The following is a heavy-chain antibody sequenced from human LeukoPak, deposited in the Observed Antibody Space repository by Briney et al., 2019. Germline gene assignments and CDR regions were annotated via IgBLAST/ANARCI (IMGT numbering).Heavy chain of an antibody. CDR3: TRPYKQQLEFDH. CDR1: GYTFIRYT. CDR2: INAGNGDT. D-gene: IGHD1-1*01. V-gene: IGHV1-3*01. J-gene: IGHJ4*02. Sequence: GASVKVSCKASGYTFIRYTMHWVRQAPGQRLEWMGWINAGNGDTKYSQKFQGRITITRDTSADTVYMELSSLRSEDTAVYYCTRPYKQQLEFDHWGQGTLVTVSS.